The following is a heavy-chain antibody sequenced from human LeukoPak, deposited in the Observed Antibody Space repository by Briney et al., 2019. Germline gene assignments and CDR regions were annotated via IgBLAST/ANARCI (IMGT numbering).Heavy chain of an antibody. CDR3: TSDSGTYNWFDP. CDR2: IDKKDKGYATAT. V-gene: IGHV3-73*01. D-gene: IGHD1-26*01. CDR1: GFTFSGSA. Sequence: GGSLRLSCAASGFTFSGSAIHWVRQSSGKGLEWVGQIDKKDKGYATATAYAASVKGRFTISRDDSINTAYLQMKSLKTEDTALYYCTSDSGTYNWFDPWGQGTLVTVSS. J-gene: IGHJ5*02.